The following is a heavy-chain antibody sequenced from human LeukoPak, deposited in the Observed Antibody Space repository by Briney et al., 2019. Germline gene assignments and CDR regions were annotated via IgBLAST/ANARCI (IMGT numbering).Heavy chain of an antibody. Sequence: ASVKVSCKVSGYTLTELSMHWVRQAPGKGLEWMGGFDPEDGETIYAQKFQGRVTMTEDTSTDTAYMELSSLRSEDTAVYYCATVSYYYDSSGYFYWGQGTLVTVSS. J-gene: IGHJ4*02. D-gene: IGHD3-22*01. V-gene: IGHV1-24*01. CDR1: GYTLTELS. CDR2: FDPEDGET. CDR3: ATVSYYYDSSGYFY.